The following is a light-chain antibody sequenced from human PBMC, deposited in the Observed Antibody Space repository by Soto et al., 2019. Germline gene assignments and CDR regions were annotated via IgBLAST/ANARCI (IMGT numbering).Light chain of an antibody. Sequence: EMVMTQSPVTLSVSPGERATLSCRASQSGSRNFAWYQQKPGQTPRLLVYGASTRVTGSPASFSGSGIGTEFLRTISNLQSEDFTVYYCRQYNNWPPSFGRGTKIEIK. CDR1: QSGSRN. CDR3: RQYNNWPPS. J-gene: IGKJ1*01. CDR2: GAS. V-gene: IGKV3-15*01.